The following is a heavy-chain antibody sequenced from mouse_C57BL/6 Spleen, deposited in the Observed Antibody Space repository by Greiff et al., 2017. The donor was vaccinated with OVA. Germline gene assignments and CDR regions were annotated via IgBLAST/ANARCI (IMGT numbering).Heavy chain of an antibody. CDR2: IDPSGSYT. CDR1: GYTFTGYW. V-gene: IGHV1-69*01. J-gene: IGHJ1*03. CDR3: ERWGNHAFWYFDV. Sequence: VQLKQPGAELVMPGASVKLSCKASGYTFTGYWMHWVKQRPGQGLEWIGEIDPSGSYTNYTQKFKGKSTLTVDKSSSTAYIQLSSLTSQDSAVYSWERWGNHAFWYFDVWGKGTTVTVSS.